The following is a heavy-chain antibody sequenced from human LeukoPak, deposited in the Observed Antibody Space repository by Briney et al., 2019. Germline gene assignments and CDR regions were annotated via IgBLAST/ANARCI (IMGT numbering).Heavy chain of an antibody. CDR2: IYHSGST. D-gene: IGHD7-27*01. CDR1: GYSISSGYY. CDR3: ARDAPTNWGSPYYYYYMNV. J-gene: IGHJ6*03. V-gene: IGHV4-38-2*02. Sequence: SETLSLTCTVSGYSISSGYYWGWIRQPPGKGLEWIGSIYHSGSTYYNPSLKSRVTISVDTSKNQFSLKLSSVTAADTAVYYCARDAPTNWGSPYYYYYMNVWGKGTTVTVSS.